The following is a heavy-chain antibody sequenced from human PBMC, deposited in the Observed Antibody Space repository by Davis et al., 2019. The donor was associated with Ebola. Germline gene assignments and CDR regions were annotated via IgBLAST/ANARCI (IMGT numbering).Heavy chain of an antibody. CDR2: ISGTGGDT. CDR1: GLSFDNYA. V-gene: IGHV3-23*01. CDR3: AKDLIRSRLGEILDY. J-gene: IGHJ4*02. D-gene: IGHD3-16*01. Sequence: GESLKISCAASGLSFDNYAMIWVRQAPGKGLEWVSTISGTGGDTYYADSVKGRFTISRDNSKHTLSLQVNNLRAEDTALYYCAKDLIRSRLGEILDYWGQGTLVTVSS.